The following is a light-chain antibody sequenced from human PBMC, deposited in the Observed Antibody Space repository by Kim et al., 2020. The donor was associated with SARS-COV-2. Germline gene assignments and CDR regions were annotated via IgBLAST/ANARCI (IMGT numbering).Light chain of an antibody. V-gene: IGLV6-57*03. Sequence: KTVTITCTRSSGSIARSYVQWYPQRPGSAPTTVIYEVNQGPSGVPDRFSGSIDSSSNSASLTISGLKTEDETDYYCQSYNISNSVFGTGTKVTVL. CDR3: QSYNISNSV. CDR2: EVN. J-gene: IGLJ1*01. CDR1: SGSIARSY.